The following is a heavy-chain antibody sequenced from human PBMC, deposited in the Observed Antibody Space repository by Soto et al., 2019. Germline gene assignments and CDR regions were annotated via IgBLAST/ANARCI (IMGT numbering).Heavy chain of an antibody. CDR1: GFSLSTSGIG. V-gene: IGHV2-5*02. J-gene: IGHJ5*02. Sequence: QITSKESGPTLVKPTQTLTLTCTFSGFSLSTSGIGVGWIRQPPGKALEWLALIYWDGDTRYRPSLRNRLTINKDPPTNQVVLTMTNMDPVDTAKYYCPRSPHSWFHTWGQGVVVTVPS. CDR2: IYWDGDT. CDR3: PRSPHSWFHT.